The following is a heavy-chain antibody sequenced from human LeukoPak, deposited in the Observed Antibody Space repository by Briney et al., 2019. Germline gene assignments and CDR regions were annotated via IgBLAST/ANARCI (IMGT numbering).Heavy chain of an antibody. J-gene: IGHJ3*02. CDR3: AREKYNWNDHDAFDI. CDR1: GGSISSSSYY. V-gene: IGHV4-61*01. D-gene: IGHD1-1*01. Sequence: PSETLSLTCTVSGGSISSSSYYWGWIRQPPGKGLEWIGYIYYSGSTNYNPSLKSRVTISVDTSKNQFSLKLSSVTAADTAVYYCAREKYNWNDHDAFDIWGQGTMVTVSS. CDR2: IYYSGST.